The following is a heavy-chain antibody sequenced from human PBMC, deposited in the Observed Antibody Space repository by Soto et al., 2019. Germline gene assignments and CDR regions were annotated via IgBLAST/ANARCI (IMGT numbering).Heavy chain of an antibody. Sequence: XSVKVSCKASGGTFSSYAISWVRQAPGQGLEWMGGIIPIFGTANYAQKFQGRVTITADESTSTAYMELNSLRSEDTAVYYCARDRSVVVAADPTYYYYGMDVWGQGTTVTVSS. CDR1: GGTFSSYA. CDR3: ARDRSVVVAADPTYYYYGMDV. J-gene: IGHJ6*02. CDR2: IIPIFGTA. V-gene: IGHV1-69*13. D-gene: IGHD2-15*01.